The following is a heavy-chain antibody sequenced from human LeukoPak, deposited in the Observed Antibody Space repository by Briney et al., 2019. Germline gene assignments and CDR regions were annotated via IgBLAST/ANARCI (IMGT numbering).Heavy chain of an antibody. V-gene: IGHV3-9*01. J-gene: IGHJ4*02. CDR1: GFTFDDYA. Sequence: GGSLRLSCAASGFTFDDYAMHWVRQAPGKGLEWVSGISWNSGSIGYADSVKGRFTISRDNAKNSLYLQMNSLRAEDTALYYCAKDKFGMVRGVIIDWGQGTLVTVSS. D-gene: IGHD3-10*01. CDR2: ISWNSGSI. CDR3: AKDKFGMVRGVIID.